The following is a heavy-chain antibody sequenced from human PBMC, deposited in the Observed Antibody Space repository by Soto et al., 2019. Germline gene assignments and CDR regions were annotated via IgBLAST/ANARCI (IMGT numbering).Heavy chain of an antibody. CDR3: ARSQEGYYYYGMDV. J-gene: IGHJ6*02. CDR1: GYSFTSYW. V-gene: IGHV5-10-1*01. CDR2: IDPSDSYT. Sequence: GESLKISCKGSGYSFTSYWISWVRQMPGKGLEWMGRIDPSDSYTNYSPSFQGHVTISADKSVSTAYLQWSSLKASDTAMYYCARSQEGYYYYGMDVWGQGTTVTVSS.